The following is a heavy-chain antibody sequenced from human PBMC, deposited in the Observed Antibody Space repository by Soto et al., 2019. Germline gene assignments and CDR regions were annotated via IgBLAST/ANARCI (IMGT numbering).Heavy chain of an antibody. CDR3: ARQIGDDPFDI. CDR1: GGSITTYY. CDR2: IYRTGST. D-gene: IGHD3-3*01. V-gene: IGHV4-4*09. Sequence: SETLSLTFTVSGGSITTYYWNWIRQSPGKGLEWIGYIYRTGSTHYNPSLNSRAAISLGTSRNQFSLQLKSVTAADTAVYFCARQIGDDPFDIWGQGTMVTVSS. J-gene: IGHJ3*02.